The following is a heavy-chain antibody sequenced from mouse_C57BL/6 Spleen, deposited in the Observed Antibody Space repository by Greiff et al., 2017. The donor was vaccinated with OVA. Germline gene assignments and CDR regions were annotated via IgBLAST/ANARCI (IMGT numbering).Heavy chain of an antibody. CDR1: GYTFTNYW. Sequence: VQLQQSGAELVRPGTSVKMSCKASGYTFTNYWIGWAKQRPGHGLEWIGDIYPGGGYTNYNEKFKGKTTLTADKSSSTAYMQFSSLTSEDSAIYYCARWSTGTGLDYWGQGTTLTVSS. V-gene: IGHV1-63*01. D-gene: IGHD4-1*02. J-gene: IGHJ2*01. CDR2: IYPGGGYT. CDR3: ARWSTGTGLDY.